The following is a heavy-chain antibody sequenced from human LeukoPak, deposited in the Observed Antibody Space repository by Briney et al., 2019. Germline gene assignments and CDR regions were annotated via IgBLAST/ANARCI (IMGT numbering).Heavy chain of an antibody. CDR2: ISAYNGNT. CDR3: ARSPQAYDILTGYLSYYYYYMDV. J-gene: IGHJ6*03. CDR1: GYTFTSYG. Sequence: ASVKVSCKASGYTFTSYGISWVRQAPGQGLEWMGWISAYNGNTNYAQKFQGRVTITADESTSTAYMELSSLRSEDTAVYYCARSPQAYDILTGYLSYYYYYMDVWGKGTTVTISS. V-gene: IGHV1-18*01. D-gene: IGHD3-9*01.